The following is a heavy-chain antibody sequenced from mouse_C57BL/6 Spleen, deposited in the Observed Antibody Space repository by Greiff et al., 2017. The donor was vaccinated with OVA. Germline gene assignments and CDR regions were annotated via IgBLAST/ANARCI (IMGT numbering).Heavy chain of an antibody. CDR2: ISSGGSYT. J-gene: IGHJ4*01. CDR1: GFTFSSYG. V-gene: IGHV5-6*01. Sequence: EVQVVESGGDLVKPGGSLKLSCAASGFTFSSYGMSWVRQTPDKRLEWVATISSGGSYTYYPDSVKGRFTISRDNAKNTLYLQMSSLKAEDTAMYYCARHDDGYYQDYWGQGTSVTVSS. D-gene: IGHD2-3*01. CDR3: ARHDDGYYQDY.